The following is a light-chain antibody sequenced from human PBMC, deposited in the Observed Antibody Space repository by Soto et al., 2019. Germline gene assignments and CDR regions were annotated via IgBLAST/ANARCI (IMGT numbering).Light chain of an antibody. Sequence: EIVLTQSPGTLYLSPGERVTLACRASQSISNNHLAWYQQKPGQAPRLLIHGTSNRATGIPDRFSGSVSGTDFTLTFSRLEPEDFAVYYCEYYGTSISFGGGTKVEIK. CDR3: EYYGTSIS. CDR1: QSISNNH. J-gene: IGKJ4*01. CDR2: GTS. V-gene: IGKV3-20*01.